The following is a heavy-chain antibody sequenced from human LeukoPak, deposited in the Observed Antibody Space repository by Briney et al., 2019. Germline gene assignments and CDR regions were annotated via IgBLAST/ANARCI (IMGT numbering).Heavy chain of an antibody. Sequence: SETLSLTCTVSGGSISSYYWSWIRQPPGKGLEWIGYIYYSGSTNYNPSLKSRVTISVDTSKNRFSLKLSSVTAADTAVYYCARILSGSTAFDYWGQGTLVTVSS. CDR2: IYYSGST. D-gene: IGHD1-26*01. J-gene: IGHJ4*02. CDR3: ARILSGSTAFDY. V-gene: IGHV4-59*01. CDR1: GGSISSYY.